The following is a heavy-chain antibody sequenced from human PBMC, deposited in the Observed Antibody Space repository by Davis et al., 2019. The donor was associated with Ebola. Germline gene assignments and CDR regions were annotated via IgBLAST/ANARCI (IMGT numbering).Heavy chain of an antibody. J-gene: IGHJ6*04. D-gene: IGHD3-3*01. CDR3: AKSGLSFGVVKYQYGMDV. V-gene: IGHV3-23*01. Sequence: PGGSLRLSCTDSVITLSSYAMTWVRQAPGKGLEWVSAISGSGGSTYYADSVKGRFTISRDNSKKTLYLQMNSLRAEDTAVYYCAKSGLSFGVVKYQYGMDVWGKGTTVTVSS. CDR1: VITLSSYA. CDR2: ISGSGGST.